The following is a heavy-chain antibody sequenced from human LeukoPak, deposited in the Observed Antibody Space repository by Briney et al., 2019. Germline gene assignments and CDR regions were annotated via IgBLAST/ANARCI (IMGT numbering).Heavy chain of an antibody. CDR1: GFTFDDYA. D-gene: IGHD6-19*01. CDR2: ISWNSGSI. V-gene: IGHV3-9*01. CDR3: AKEAVAHDWYFDL. Sequence: GGSLRLSCAASGFTFDDYAMHWVRQAPGKGLEWVSGISWNSGSIGYADSVKGRFTISRDNAKNSLYLQMNSLRAEDTALYYCAKEAVAHDWYFDLWGRGTLVTVSS. J-gene: IGHJ2*01.